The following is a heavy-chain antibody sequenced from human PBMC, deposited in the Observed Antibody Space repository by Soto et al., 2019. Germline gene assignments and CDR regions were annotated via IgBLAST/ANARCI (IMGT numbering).Heavy chain of an antibody. V-gene: IGHV3-30*02. CDR1: GFIFINNG. CDR3: TIVRVADSALDH. CDR2: MSYDGSDT. J-gene: IGHJ4*02. D-gene: IGHD3-10*02. Sequence: PGGSLRLSCVCSGFIFINNGMHWVRQTPGKGLEWVAFMSYDGSDTFYADSVKGRFTISRDNSKNTLFLHMSNLRAEDTAMYYCTIVRVADSALDHWGQGTLVTVS.